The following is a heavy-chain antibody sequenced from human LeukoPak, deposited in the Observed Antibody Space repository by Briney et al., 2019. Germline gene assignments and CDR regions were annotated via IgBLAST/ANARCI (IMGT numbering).Heavy chain of an antibody. CDR1: GYTFTSYG. D-gene: IGHD6-19*01. V-gene: IGHV1-18*01. CDR3: ARDPRYSSGWHFDY. CDR2: ISAYNGNT. Sequence: ASVKVSCKASGYTFTSYGISWVRQAPGQGLERMGWISAYNGNTNYAQKLQGRVTMTTDTSTSTAYMELRSLRSDDTAVYYCARDPRYSSGWHFDYWGQGTLVTVSS. J-gene: IGHJ4*02.